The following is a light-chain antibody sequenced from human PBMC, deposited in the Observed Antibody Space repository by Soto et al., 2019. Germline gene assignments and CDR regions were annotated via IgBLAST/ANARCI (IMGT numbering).Light chain of an antibody. CDR2: AAS. CDR3: QRYGSSPFT. CDR1: QSVSSAY. Sequence: EIVLMQSPGTLSLSPGERATLSCRASQSVSSAYLAWYQQKPGQAPRLLIYAASSRATGIPDRFSGSGSGTDFTLTISRLEPEDFAVYYCQRYGSSPFTFGPGTKVDIK. V-gene: IGKV3-20*01. J-gene: IGKJ3*01.